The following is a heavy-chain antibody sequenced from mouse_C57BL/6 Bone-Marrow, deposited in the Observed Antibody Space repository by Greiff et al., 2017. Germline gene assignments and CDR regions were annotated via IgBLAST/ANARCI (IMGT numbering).Heavy chain of an antibody. J-gene: IGHJ1*03. V-gene: IGHV1-55*01. CDR1: GYTFTSYW. Sequence: VQLQQPGAELVKPGASVKMFCKASGYTFTSYWITWVKQRPGQGLEWIGDIYPGSGSTNYNEKFKSKATLTVDTSSSTAYMQLSSLTSEDSAVYYCASPLYWYFDVWGTGTTVTVSS. CDR2: IYPGSGST. CDR3: ASPLYWYFDV.